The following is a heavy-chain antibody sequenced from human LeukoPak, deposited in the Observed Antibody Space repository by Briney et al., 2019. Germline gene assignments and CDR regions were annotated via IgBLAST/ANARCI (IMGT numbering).Heavy chain of an antibody. CDR3: AKDTFMVRGHDY. V-gene: IGHV3-23*01. D-gene: IGHD3-10*01. CDR1: GFTFSSYA. J-gene: IGHJ4*02. Sequence: PGGSLRLSCAASGFTFSSYAMSWVRQAPGRGLEWVSAISGSGGSTYYADSVKGRFTISRDNSKNTLYLQMNSLRAEDTAVYYCAKDTFMVRGHDYWGQGTLVTVSS. CDR2: ISGSGGST.